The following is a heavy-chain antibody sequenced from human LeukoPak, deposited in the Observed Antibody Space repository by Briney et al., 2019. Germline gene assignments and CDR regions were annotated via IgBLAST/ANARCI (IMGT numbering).Heavy chain of an antibody. CDR3: AKTVVPAAIEYYFDY. V-gene: IGHV3-23*01. Sequence: GGSLRLTCAASGFTFSSHAMSWVRQAPGKGLEWVSAISGSGGSTYYADSVKGRFTISRDNSKKTLYLQMNSLRAEDTAVYYCAKTVVPAAIEYYFDYWGQGTLVTVSS. CDR2: ISGSGGST. D-gene: IGHD2-2*01. CDR1: GFTFSSHA. J-gene: IGHJ4*02.